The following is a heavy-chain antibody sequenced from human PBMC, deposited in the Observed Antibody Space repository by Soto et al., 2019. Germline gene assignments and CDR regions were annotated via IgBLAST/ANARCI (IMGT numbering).Heavy chain of an antibody. CDR3: ASGYYDSSGYFGAD. V-gene: IGHV3-66*01. J-gene: IGHJ4*02. Sequence: GGSLRLSCAVSGFTVNYKYMSWVRQAPRKGLEWVSVIYSGGTTNYADSVKGRFTISRDNSKNTLYLQMNSLRAEDPAVYYCASGYYDSSGYFGADRGQGTLVTVSS. CDR1: GFTVNYKY. CDR2: IYSGGTT. D-gene: IGHD3-22*01.